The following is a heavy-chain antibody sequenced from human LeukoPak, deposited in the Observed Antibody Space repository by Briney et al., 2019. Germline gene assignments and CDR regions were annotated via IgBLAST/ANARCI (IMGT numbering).Heavy chain of an antibody. CDR2: ISAYSGNT. CDR1: GYSFTSYG. CDR3: ATDPGVAPR. Sequence: GASVKVSCKASGYSFTSYGINWVRQAPGQGLEWMGWISAYSGNTKYAQKFQGRVTMTEDTSTDTAYMELSSLRSEDTAVYYCATDPGVAPRWGQGTLVTVSS. J-gene: IGHJ4*02. V-gene: IGHV1-18*01. D-gene: IGHD2-15*01.